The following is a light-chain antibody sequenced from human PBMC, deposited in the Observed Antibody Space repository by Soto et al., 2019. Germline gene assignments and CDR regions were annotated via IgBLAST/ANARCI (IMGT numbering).Light chain of an antibody. Sequence: QSVLTQPPSASGTPGQRVTISCSGGSSNIGSNTVNWYQQLPGTAPKLLIYSNSHRPSGVPDRFSGSKSGTSASLAISGLQSEDEADYYCAAWDDSLNGVLFGGGTKLTVL. J-gene: IGLJ2*01. CDR3: AAWDDSLNGVL. CDR1: SSNIGSNT. CDR2: SNS. V-gene: IGLV1-44*01.